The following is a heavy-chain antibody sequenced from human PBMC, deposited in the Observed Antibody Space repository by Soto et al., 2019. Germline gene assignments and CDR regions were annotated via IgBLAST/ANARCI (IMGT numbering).Heavy chain of an antibody. CDR2: ITASGGVT. CDR1: RFTFSSYA. J-gene: IGHJ5*02. Sequence: EVQLLESGGGLVQPGGSLTLSCAASRFTFSSYAMSWVRQNPGKGLEWVAVITASGGVTFYADSVKGRFTDSRDNSKNTLHLHMNSLRAEDTAVYYCAKGPTSVTTRWFDPWGQGTLVTVSS. V-gene: IGHV3-23*01. CDR3: AKGPTSVTTRWFDP. D-gene: IGHD4-17*01.